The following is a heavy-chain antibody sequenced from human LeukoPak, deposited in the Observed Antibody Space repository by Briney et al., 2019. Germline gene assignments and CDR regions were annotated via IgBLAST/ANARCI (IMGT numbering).Heavy chain of an antibody. CDR2: IIPIFGTA. CDR3: AREYSSSSPFDY. Sequence: SVKVSCKASGGTFSSYAISWVRQAPGQGLEWMGGIIPIFGTANYAQKFQGRVTITADKSTSTAYMELSSLRSEDTAVYYCAREYSSSSPFDYWGQGTLVTVSS. J-gene: IGHJ4*02. V-gene: IGHV1-69*06. D-gene: IGHD6-6*01. CDR1: GGTFSSYA.